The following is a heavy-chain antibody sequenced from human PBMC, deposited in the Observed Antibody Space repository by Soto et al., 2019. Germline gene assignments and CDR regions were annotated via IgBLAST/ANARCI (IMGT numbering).Heavy chain of an antibody. CDR2: ISAYNGNT. CDR3: ARESRYCSGGSCYFLPGIDY. CDR1: GYTFSSYG. Sequence: ASVKVSCKASGYTFSSYGISWVRQAPGQGLEWMGGISAYNGNTNYAQKLQGRVTITADESTSTAYMELSSLRSEDTAVYYCARESRYCSGGSCYFLPGIDYWG. D-gene: IGHD2-15*01. V-gene: IGHV1-18*01. J-gene: IGHJ4*01.